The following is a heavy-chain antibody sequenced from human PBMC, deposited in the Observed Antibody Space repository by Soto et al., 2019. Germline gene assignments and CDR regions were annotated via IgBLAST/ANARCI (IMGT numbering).Heavy chain of an antibody. J-gene: IGHJ4*02. V-gene: IGHV3-30-3*01. D-gene: IGHD6-19*01. CDR3: ARTPSRVLIAVAGILDY. CDR1: GFTFSSYA. Sequence: QVQLVESGGGVVQPGRSLILSCAASGFTFSSYAMHWVRQAPGKGLEWVAVISYDGSNKYYADSVKGRFTISRDNSKNTLYLQMNSLRAEDTAVYYCARTPSRVLIAVAGILDYWGQGTLVTVSS. CDR2: ISYDGSNK.